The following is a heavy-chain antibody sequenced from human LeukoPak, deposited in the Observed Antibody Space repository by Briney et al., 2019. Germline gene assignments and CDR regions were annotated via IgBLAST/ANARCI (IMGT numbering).Heavy chain of an antibody. Sequence: AGGSLRLSCAAFGFTFSSYAMSWVRQAPGKGLEWVSTISGSGGSTYYADSVKGRFTISRDNSKNTLYLQMNSLRAEDTAVYYCAKGYSSGWYYFDYWGQGTLVTVSS. CDR3: AKGYSSGWYYFDY. V-gene: IGHV3-23*01. D-gene: IGHD6-19*01. CDR1: GFTFSSYA. CDR2: ISGSGGST. J-gene: IGHJ4*02.